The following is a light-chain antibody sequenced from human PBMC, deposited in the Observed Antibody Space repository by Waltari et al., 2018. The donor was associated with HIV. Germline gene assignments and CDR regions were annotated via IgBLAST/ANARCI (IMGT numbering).Light chain of an antibody. CDR2: GAS. J-gene: IGKJ2*01. CDR1: QTVIGN. Sequence: EIVLTQSPATLSVSPGERATLSCRASQTVIGNLAWYQQKPGQAPRLLVHGASARAAGVPARFTGSGSGTEFTLTISTMQSEDVAVYYCQQYNYWPPYTFGQGTKLEIK. V-gene: IGKV3-15*01. CDR3: QQYNYWPPYT.